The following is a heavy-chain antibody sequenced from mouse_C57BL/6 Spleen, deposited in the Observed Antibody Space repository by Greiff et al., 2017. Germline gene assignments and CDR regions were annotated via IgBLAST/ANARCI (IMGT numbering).Heavy chain of an antibody. CDR3: ARHYDYDGDY. J-gene: IGHJ2*01. Sequence: QVQLQQSGPELVKPGASVKISCKASGYAFSSSWLNWVKQRPGTGLEWIGRIYPGDGDTNYNGKFKGKATLTADKSSSTAYMQLSSLTSEDSAVYFCARHYDYDGDYWGQGTTLTVSS. D-gene: IGHD2-4*01. V-gene: IGHV1-82*01. CDR1: GYAFSSSW. CDR2: IYPGDGDT.